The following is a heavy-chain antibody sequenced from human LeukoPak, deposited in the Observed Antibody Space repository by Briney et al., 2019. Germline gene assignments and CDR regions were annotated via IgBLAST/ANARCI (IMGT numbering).Heavy chain of an antibody. CDR2: IFYSGST. J-gene: IGHJ5*02. D-gene: IGHD3-9*01. CDR1: GFTFSDYY. V-gene: IGHV4-38-2*01. Sequence: PGGSLRLSCAASGFTFSDYYMSWIRQAPGKGLEWIGSIFYSGSTYYNPSLKSRVTISVDTSKTQFSLKLSSVTAADTAVYYCAVTYYDILTGLPLFDPWGQGTLVTVSS. CDR3: AVTYYDILTGLPLFDP.